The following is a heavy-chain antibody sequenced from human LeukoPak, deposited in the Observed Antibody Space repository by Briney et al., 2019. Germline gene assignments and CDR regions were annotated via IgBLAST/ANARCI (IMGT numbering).Heavy chain of an antibody. CDR2: IIPIFGTA. D-gene: IGHD2-2*01. J-gene: IGHJ5*02. CDR3: ARDGCSSTSCYPGWFDP. V-gene: IGHV1-69*13. Sequence: GASVKVSCKASGGTFSSYAISWVRQAPGQGLEWMGGIIPIFGTANYAQKFQGRVTITADESTSTAYMELSSLRSEDTAVYYCARDGCSSTSCYPGWFDPWGQGTLVTVSS. CDR1: GGTFSSYA.